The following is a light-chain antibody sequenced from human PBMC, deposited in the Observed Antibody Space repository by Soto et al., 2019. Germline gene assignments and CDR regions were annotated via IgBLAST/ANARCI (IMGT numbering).Light chain of an antibody. CDR3: QQRSTGIT. V-gene: IGKV3D-20*02. Sequence: EIVLTQSPGTLSLSPGERATLSCRASQSVSSSYSAWYQQKPGQAPRLLIYGASSRATGIPARFSGSGSGTDFTLTISSLEPEDFAVYYCQQRSTGITFGQGTRLEIK. CDR2: GAS. CDR1: QSVSSSY. J-gene: IGKJ5*01.